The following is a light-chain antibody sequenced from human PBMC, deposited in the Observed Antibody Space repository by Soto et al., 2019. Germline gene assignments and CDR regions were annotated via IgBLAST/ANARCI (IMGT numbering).Light chain of an antibody. V-gene: IGKV1-33*01. CDR2: DAS. CDR1: QDISNS. CDR3: QQYDNLPLT. J-gene: IGKJ4*01. Sequence: DFQMTQSPSSLSASVGDRVTITCQASQDISNSLTWYQQKPGKAPKLLIYDASNLETGVPSRFSGSGSGTDFTFTICSLQPEDVATYYCQQYDNLPLTFGGGTKVDIK.